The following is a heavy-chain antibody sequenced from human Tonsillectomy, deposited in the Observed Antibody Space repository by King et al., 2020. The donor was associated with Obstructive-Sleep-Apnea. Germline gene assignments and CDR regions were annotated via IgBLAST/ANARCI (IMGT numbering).Heavy chain of an antibody. V-gene: IGHV3-30*02. CDR3: AKDPTNYDILTGDYYYYGMDV. Sequence: VQLVQSGGGVVQPGRSLRLSCAASGFTFSNYGMHWVRQAPGQGLEWVACIRYDGSNKYYVASAKGRFTISRENYNNTLYLQMNSLRAEDTAVYYCAKDPTNYDILTGDYYYYGMDVWGQGTTVTVSS. D-gene: IGHD3-9*01. CDR2: IRYDGSNK. CDR1: GFTFSNYG. J-gene: IGHJ6*02.